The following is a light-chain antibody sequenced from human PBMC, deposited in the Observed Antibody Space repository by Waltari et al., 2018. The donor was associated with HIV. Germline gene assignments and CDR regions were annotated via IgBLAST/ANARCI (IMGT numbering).Light chain of an antibody. CDR2: DAS. V-gene: IGKV3-11*01. J-gene: IGKJ4*01. CDR3: QQRRSWPLT. CDR1: QSVSSY. Sequence: EIVLTQSPVTLSLSPGERANLSCRASQSVSSYLAWYQHKPGQAPRLLIYDASNRATGIPARFSGSGSGTDFTLTISSLELEDFALYYCQQRRSWPLTFGGGTKVEIK.